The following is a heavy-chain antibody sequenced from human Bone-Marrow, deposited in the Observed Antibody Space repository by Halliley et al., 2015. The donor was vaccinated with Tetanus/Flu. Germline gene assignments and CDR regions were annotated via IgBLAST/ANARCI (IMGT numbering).Heavy chain of an antibody. Sequence: TASGFTFNSYSISWVRQAPGKGLEWVSFISSSSLYIYYADSVKGRFTISRDNAKNPLSLQMNSLRAEDTGVYYCARHHIAVDGFYFGSWGQGTPVPVPS. V-gene: IGHV3-21*01. CDR3: ARHHIAVDGFYFGS. CDR2: ISSSSLYI. J-gene: IGHJ4*02. D-gene: IGHD6-19*01. CDR1: GFTFNSYS.